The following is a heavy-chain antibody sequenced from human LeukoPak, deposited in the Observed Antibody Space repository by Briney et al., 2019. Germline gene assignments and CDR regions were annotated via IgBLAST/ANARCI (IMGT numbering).Heavy chain of an antibody. D-gene: IGHD3-10*01. Sequence: ASVKVSCKASGYTFTTYAMNWVRQAPGRGLEWMGWINTNTGNPTYAQGFTGRFVFSLDASVSTAYLQISSLRAEDTAVYYCARTGGHYGSGSYYYYWGQGTLVTVSS. J-gene: IGHJ4*02. CDR1: GYTFTTYA. CDR2: INTNTGNP. V-gene: IGHV7-4-1*02. CDR3: ARTGGHYGSGSYYYY.